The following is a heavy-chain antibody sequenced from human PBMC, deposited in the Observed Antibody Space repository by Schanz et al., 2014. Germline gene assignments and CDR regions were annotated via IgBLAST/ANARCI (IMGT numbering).Heavy chain of an antibody. Sequence: EVQLAESGGGLVQPGGSLRLSCAASGFTFSNYWMTWVRQAPGKGLEWVANIKQDESEKYYVDSVKGRFTISRDNAKNSLCLHMNRLRAEDTAVYYCVRDSLHRVYDSRSPWGQGTLVTVSS. CDR3: VRDSLHRVYDSRSP. J-gene: IGHJ5*02. CDR1: GFTFSNYW. V-gene: IGHV3-7*04. CDR2: IKQDESEK. D-gene: IGHD3-10*01.